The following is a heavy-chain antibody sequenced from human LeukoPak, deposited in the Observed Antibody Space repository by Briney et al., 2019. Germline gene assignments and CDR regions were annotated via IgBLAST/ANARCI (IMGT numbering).Heavy chain of an antibody. V-gene: IGHV4-34*01. Sequence: PSETLSLTCAVYGGSFSGYYWSWIRQPPGKGLEWIGEINHSGSTNYNPSLKSRVTISVDTSKNQFSLKLSSVTAADTAVYYCASAKLRLRYFDWPPGGHYAFDIWGQGTMVTVSS. D-gene: IGHD3-9*01. J-gene: IGHJ3*02. CDR1: GGSFSGYY. CDR2: INHSGST. CDR3: ASAKLRLRYFDWPPGGHYAFDI.